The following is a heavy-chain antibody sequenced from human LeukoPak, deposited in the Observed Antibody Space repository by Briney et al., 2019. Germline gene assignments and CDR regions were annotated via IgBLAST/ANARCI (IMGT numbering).Heavy chain of an antibody. D-gene: IGHD3-3*01. Sequence: SVNVSCKASGYTFTDYYMHWVGLAPGQGREWMGWINPNIGGNNYAHKFQGRVTITRGTSISTAHMYLTRLRPRAPGVFYFARGRVPYDAFDIWGQGTMVTVSS. CDR2: INPNIGGN. CDR3: ARGRVPYDAFDI. CDR1: GYTFTDYY. V-gene: IGHV1-2*02. J-gene: IGHJ3*02.